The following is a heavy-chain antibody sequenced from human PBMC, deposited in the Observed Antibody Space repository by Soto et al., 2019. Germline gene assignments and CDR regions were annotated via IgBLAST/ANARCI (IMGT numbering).Heavy chain of an antibody. CDR2: ISSSGSTI. CDR3: ARVNPIFVTIFGVVITPQCGWFDP. J-gene: IGHJ5*02. Sequence: GGSLRLSCAASGFTFSDYYMSWIRQAPGKGLEWVSYISSSGSTIYYADSVKGRFTISRDNAKNSLYLQMNSLRAEDTAVYYCARVNPIFVTIFGVVITPQCGWFDPWGQGTLVTVPS. V-gene: IGHV3-11*01. D-gene: IGHD3-3*01. CDR1: GFTFSDYY.